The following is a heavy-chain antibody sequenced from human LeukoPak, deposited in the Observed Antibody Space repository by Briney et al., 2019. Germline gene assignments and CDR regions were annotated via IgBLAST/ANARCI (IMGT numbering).Heavy chain of an antibody. J-gene: IGHJ6*03. CDR1: GYTFTGYY. Sequence: ASVTVSCTTSGYTFTGYYMHWVRQAPGKGLEWMGWINPNSGVTNYAQTFQGRVTMTRDTSISTAYMKLSRLRSDDTAVYYCARASGGNCSNHYYMDVWGKGTTVTVSS. D-gene: IGHD2-15*01. CDR3: ARASGGNCSNHYYMDV. CDR2: INPNSGVT. V-gene: IGHV1-2*02.